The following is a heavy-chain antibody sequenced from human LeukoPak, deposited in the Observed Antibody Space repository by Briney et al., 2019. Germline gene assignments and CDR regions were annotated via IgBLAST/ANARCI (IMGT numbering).Heavy chain of an antibody. Sequence: GGSLRLSCAASGFTFSSYSMNWVRQTPGKGLEWVSSISSSSSYIFYADSVKGRFTMSRDNAKKSLYLQMNNLRAEDTAVYYCARVIENAWGQGTLVTVSS. CDR1: GFTFSSYS. D-gene: IGHD2/OR15-2a*01. CDR2: ISSSSSYI. CDR3: ARVIENA. V-gene: IGHV3-21*01. J-gene: IGHJ5*02.